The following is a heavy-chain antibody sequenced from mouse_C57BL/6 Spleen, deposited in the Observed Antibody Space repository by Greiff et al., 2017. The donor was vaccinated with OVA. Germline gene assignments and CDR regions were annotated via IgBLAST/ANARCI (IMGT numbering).Heavy chain of an antibody. CDR3: ARREGAYWYFDV. CDR1: GFTFSSYT. CDR2: ISGGGGNT. J-gene: IGHJ1*03. V-gene: IGHV5-9*01. Sequence: EVQRVESGGGLVKPGGSLKLSCAASGFTFSSYTMSWVRQTPEKRLEWVATISGGGGNTYYPDSVKGRFTISRDNAKNTLYLQMSRLRSEDTALYYCARREGAYWYFDVWGTGTTVTVSS.